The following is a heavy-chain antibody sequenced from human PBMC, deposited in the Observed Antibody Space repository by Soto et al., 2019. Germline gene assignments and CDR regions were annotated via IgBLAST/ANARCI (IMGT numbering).Heavy chain of an antibody. Sequence: ASVKVSCKTSGYDFFKYNMHWVRQAPGQGLEWMGVINPNGGYTRHAQKLQGRVIMTRDTSSKIVYMELSGLISEDTAMYYCTRADSDVVILPDVRPLFDLWGQGALVTVSS. CDR2: INPNGGYT. J-gene: IGHJ4*02. CDR1: GYDFFKYN. CDR3: TRADSDVVILPDVRPLFDL. V-gene: IGHV1-46*04. D-gene: IGHD2-21*02.